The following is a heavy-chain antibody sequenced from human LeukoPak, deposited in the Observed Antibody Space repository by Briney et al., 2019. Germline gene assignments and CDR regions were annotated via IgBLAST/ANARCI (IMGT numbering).Heavy chain of an antibody. CDR2: IIPIFGTA. CDR1: GGTFSSYA. Sequence: SVKVSCKASGGTFSSYAISWVRQAPGQGLEWMGGIIPIFGTANYAQKFQGRVTITADESTSTAYMELSSLRSEGTAVYYCASGYCSSTSCYTTLDYWGQGTLVTVSS. D-gene: IGHD2-2*02. J-gene: IGHJ4*02. V-gene: IGHV1-69*13. CDR3: ASGYCSSTSCYTTLDY.